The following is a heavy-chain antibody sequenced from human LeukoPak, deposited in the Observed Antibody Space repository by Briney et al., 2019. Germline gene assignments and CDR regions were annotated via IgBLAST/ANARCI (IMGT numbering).Heavy chain of an antibody. D-gene: IGHD3-22*01. V-gene: IGHV3-23*01. CDR1: GFTFISYA. CDR2: ISGSGGST. J-gene: IGHJ5*02. CDR3: AKDPISSGYYLISAWFDP. Sequence: GSLRLSCAASGFTFISYAMSWVRQAPGKGLEWVSAISGSGGSTYYADSVKGRFTISRDNSKNTLYLQMNSLRAEDTAVYYCAKDPISSGYYLISAWFDPWGQGTLVTVSS.